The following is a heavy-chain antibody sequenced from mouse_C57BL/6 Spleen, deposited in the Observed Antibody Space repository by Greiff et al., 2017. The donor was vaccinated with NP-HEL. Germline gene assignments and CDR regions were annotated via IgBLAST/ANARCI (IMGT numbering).Heavy chain of an antibody. CDR3: ARRATMVTTGYYYAMDY. Sequence: EVKLMESGGGLVKPGGSLKLSCAASGFTFSSYAMSWVRQTPEKRLEWVATISDGGSYTYYPDNVKGRFTISRDNAKNNLYLQMSHLKSDDTAMYYCARRATMVTTGYYYAMDYGGQGTSVTVSS. CDR2: ISDGGSYT. J-gene: IGHJ4*01. V-gene: IGHV5-4*03. CDR1: GFTFSSYA. D-gene: IGHD2-2*01.